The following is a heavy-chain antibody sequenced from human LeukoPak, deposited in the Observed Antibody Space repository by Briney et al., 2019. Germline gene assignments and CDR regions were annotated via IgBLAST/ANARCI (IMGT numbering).Heavy chain of an antibody. V-gene: IGHV3-66*04. Sequence: GESLRLSCVVSGISVGNNYMSWLRRAPGKGLEWVSVLYDVGTTYYAESVKGRVTISRDNTKNTLYLQMNGLRVEDTAVYYCARLKTTSDSDWFDAWGRGTLVTVSS. CDR3: ARLKTTSDSDWFDA. D-gene: IGHD1-1*01. CDR2: LYDVGTT. J-gene: IGHJ5*02. CDR1: GISVGNNY.